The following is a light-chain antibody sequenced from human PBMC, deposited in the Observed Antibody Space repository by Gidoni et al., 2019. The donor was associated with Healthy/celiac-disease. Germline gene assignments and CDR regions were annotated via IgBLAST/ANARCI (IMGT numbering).Light chain of an antibody. CDR3: QQRSHWNPYT. V-gene: IGKV3-11*01. J-gene: IGKJ2*01. CDR2: DAS. CDR1: QSVSSY. Sequence: EIVFTHSPATLYLSPGDRATLSCRASQSVSSYLAWYQQKPGQAPRLLIYDASNRSTGIPARFSGSGSGTDVSLTISSLEPEDFAVYYGQQRSHWNPYTFXXXTKLEIK.